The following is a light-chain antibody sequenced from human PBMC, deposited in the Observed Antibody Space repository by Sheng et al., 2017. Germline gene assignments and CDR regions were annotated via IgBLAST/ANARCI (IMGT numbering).Light chain of an antibody. Sequence: SYELTQPPSVSVSPGQTASIPCSGDTLGNSYGSWYQMKTGQSPVLVMYEDVKRPVGIPERFSGSKSGNTATLTITGTQPMDEADYYCQAWGTGSAVVFGGGTKLTVL. V-gene: IGLV3-1*01. CDR3: QAWGTGSAVV. CDR1: TLGNSY. CDR2: EDV. J-gene: IGLJ2*01.